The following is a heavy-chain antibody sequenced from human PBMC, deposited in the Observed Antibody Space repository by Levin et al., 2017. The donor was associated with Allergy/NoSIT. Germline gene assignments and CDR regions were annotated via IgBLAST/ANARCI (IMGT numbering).Heavy chain of an antibody. CDR1: GGSISSYY. D-gene: IGHD6-19*01. Sequence: SETLSLTCTVSGGSISSYYWSWIRQPPGKGLEWIGYIYYSGSTNYNPSLKSRVTISVDTSKNQFSLKLSSVTAADTAVYYCARAEHSSGWYRQSPTYYYMDVWGKGTTVTVSS. CDR3: ARAEHSSGWYRQSPTYYYMDV. J-gene: IGHJ6*03. V-gene: IGHV4-59*01. CDR2: IYYSGST.